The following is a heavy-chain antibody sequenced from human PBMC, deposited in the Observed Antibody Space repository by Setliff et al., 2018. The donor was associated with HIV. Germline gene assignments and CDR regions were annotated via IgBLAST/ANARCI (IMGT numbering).Heavy chain of an antibody. J-gene: IGHJ4*02. CDR2: IYYSGST. D-gene: IGHD5-18*01. CDR1: GGSISSHY. CDR3: ARLNKHFSGYTYAQYYFDY. V-gene: IGHV4-59*08. Sequence: SETLSLTCTVSGGSISSHYWSWIRQPPGKGLEWIGYIYYSGSTYYNPSLKSRVTISVDTSKNRFSLKLSSVTAADTAVFYRARLNKHFSGYTYAQYYFDYWGQGTLVTVSS.